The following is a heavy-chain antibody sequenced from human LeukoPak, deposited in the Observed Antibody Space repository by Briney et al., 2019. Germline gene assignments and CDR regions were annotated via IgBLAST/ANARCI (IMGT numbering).Heavy chain of an antibody. Sequence: GRSLRLSCAASGFTFSSYAIHWVRQAPGKGLEWVAVISFDGTSKYYPDSVMGRFTISRHNSRNTLYLQMNSLRAEDTAVYYCARVDTVMAYYFDLWGQGTLVTVSS. CDR2: ISFDGTSK. J-gene: IGHJ4*02. V-gene: IGHV3-30*14. CDR1: GFTFSSYA. CDR3: ARVDTVMAYYFDL. D-gene: IGHD5-18*01.